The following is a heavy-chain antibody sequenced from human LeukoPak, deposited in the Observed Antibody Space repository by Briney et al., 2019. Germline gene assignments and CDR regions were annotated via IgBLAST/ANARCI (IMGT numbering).Heavy chain of an antibody. CDR3: AKARGYCSSTSCPGYFDY. J-gene: IGHJ4*02. Sequence: GGSLRLSCAASGFTFDDYAMHWVRQAPGKGLEWVSLISWDGGSTYYADSVKGRFTISRDNSKNSLYLQMNSLRAEGTALYYCAKARGYCSSTSCPGYFDYWGQGTLVTVSS. V-gene: IGHV3-43D*04. D-gene: IGHD2-2*01. CDR2: ISWDGGST. CDR1: GFTFDDYA.